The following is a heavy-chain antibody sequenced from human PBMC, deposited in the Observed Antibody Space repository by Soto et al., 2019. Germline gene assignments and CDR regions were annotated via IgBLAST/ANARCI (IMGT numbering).Heavy chain of an antibody. CDR1: GYTFTGYY. V-gene: IGHV1-2*02. Sequence: ASVKVSCKASGYTFTGYYMHWVRRAPGHGLEWMGWINPNSGGTNYAQKFQGRVTMTRDTSTSTAYMELSRLRSDDTAVYYCARVPRDVVVVPAAFDYWGQGTLVTVSS. J-gene: IGHJ4*02. D-gene: IGHD2-2*01. CDR2: INPNSGGT. CDR3: ARVPRDVVVVPAAFDY.